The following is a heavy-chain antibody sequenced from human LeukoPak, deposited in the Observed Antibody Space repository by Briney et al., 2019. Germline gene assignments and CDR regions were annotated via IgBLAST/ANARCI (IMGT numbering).Heavy chain of an antibody. Sequence: GGSLRLSCAASGFTFSTYTMAWVHQAPGKGLEWISGISGKYETTYYADSVEGRFTISSDISKNTVYLEMKSLKVEDAAVYYCAKDLYTVPGACDFWGQGAPVTVSS. D-gene: IGHD6-19*01. CDR2: ISGKYETT. J-gene: IGHJ4*02. CDR3: AKDLYTVPGACDF. CDR1: GFTFSTYT. V-gene: IGHV3-23*01.